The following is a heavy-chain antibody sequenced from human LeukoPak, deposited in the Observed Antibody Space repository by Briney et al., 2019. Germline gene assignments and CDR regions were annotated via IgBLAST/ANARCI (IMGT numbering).Heavy chain of an antibody. CDR3: ARRPLGYSSGWYLSWFDP. Sequence: PSETLSLTCAVYGGSFSGYYWSWIRQPPGKGLEWIGEINHSGSTNYNPSLKSRVTISVDTSKNQFSLKLSSVTAADTAVYYCARRPLGYSSGWYLSWFDPWGQGTLVTVSS. CDR1: GGSFSGYY. V-gene: IGHV4-34*01. D-gene: IGHD6-19*01. CDR2: INHSGST. J-gene: IGHJ5*02.